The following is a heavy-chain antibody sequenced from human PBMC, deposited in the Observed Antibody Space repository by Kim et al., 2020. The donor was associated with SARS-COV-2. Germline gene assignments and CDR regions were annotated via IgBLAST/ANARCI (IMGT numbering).Heavy chain of an antibody. J-gene: IGHJ6*02. D-gene: IGHD3-9*01. V-gene: IGHV3-21*01. CDR3: ARAGSYYDILTGYYDHYGMDV. CDR1: GFTFSSYS. CDR2: ISSSSSYI. Sequence: GGSLRLSCAASGFTFSSYSMNWARQAPGKGLEWVSSISSSSSYIYYADSVKGRFTISRDNAKNSLYLQMNSLRAEDTAVYYCARAGSYYDILTGYYDHYGMDVWGQGTTVTVSS.